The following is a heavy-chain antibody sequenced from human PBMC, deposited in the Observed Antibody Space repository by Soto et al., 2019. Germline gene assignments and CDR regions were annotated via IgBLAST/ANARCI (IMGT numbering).Heavy chain of an antibody. Sequence: EMQLVQSGTEVKKPGESLKISCKATGYSFTNYWIGWVRQMPGKGLEWMGTIYPGDSDTRYGPAFDGQVTISADKSITTAYLQWSSLKASDTAVYFCARRRQYCTSKLCLAHYYYTLDVWGQGTTVIVSS. CDR3: ARRRQYCTSKLCLAHYYYTLDV. J-gene: IGHJ6*02. D-gene: IGHD2-2*01. CDR2: IYPGDSDT. CDR1: GYSFTNYW. V-gene: IGHV5-51*01.